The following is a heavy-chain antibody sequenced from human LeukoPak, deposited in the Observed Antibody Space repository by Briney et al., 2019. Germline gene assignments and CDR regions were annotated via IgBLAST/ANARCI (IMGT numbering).Heavy chain of an antibody. J-gene: IGHJ1*01. CDR2: INSNGGST. Sequence: GGSLRLSCSASGFTFSNYAMHRVRQAPGKGLEYVSIINSNGGSTYYTDSVKGRFTISRDNAKNTLYLQMSSLRAEDTAVYYCVKGVVVAASVWEYFQHWGQGTLVTVSS. D-gene: IGHD2-15*01. CDR1: GFTFSNYA. V-gene: IGHV3-64D*06. CDR3: VKGVVVAASVWEYFQH.